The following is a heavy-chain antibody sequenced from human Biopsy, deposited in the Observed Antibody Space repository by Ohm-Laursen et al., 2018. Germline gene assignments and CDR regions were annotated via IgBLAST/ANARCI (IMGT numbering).Heavy chain of an antibody. D-gene: IGHD3-22*01. J-gene: IGHJ3*02. CDR2: IKNEIDGGTT. V-gene: IGHV3-15*01. Sequence: SLRLSCSASGFTFSHAWMSWVRQAPGKGLEWVGRIKNEIDGGTTDYAAPVKGRFTILRDDSKNMLSLQMDSLKTEDTAVYYCTHHYDASDDVFDIWGQGTVVTVSS. CDR3: THHYDASDDVFDI. CDR1: GFTFSHAW.